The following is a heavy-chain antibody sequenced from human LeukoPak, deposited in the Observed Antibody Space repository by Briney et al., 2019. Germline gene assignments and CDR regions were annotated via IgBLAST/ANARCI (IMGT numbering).Heavy chain of an antibody. CDR3: ARHQGAGEYPFDY. Sequence: ASVKVSCKASGYTFTRYHMDWVRQAPGQGLEWMGIINPSDGSTTYAQKFQGRVTMTRDTSTSTVYMELSSLRSEDTALYYCARHQGAGEYPFDYWGQGTLVTVSS. D-gene: IGHD3-16*01. V-gene: IGHV1-46*01. CDR2: INPSDGST. CDR1: GYTFTRYH. J-gene: IGHJ4*02.